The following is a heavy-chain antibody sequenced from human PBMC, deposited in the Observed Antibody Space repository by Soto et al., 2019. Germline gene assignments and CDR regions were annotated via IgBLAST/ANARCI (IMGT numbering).Heavy chain of an antibody. V-gene: IGHV3-23*01. J-gene: IGHJ4*02. D-gene: IGHD7-27*01. CDR2: ISGSGGNT. CDR3: AKEEFNWDFDY. CDR1: GFTFSSYA. Sequence: GGSLRLSCAASGFTFSSYAISWVRQAPGKGLEWVSGISGSGGNTYSADSVKGRFTITRDNSKNTLYLQMNSLRAEDTAVYYCAKEEFNWDFDYWGQGTLVTVSS.